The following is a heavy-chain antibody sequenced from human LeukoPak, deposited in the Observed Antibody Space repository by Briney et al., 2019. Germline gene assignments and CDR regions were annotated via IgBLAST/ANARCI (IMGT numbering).Heavy chain of an antibody. CDR2: IYHSGST. V-gene: IGHV4-30-2*01. CDR3: AREGGGDPDY. CDR1: GGSISSGGYS. J-gene: IGHJ4*02. Sequence: SQTLSLTCAVSGGSISSGGYSWSWIRQPPGKRLEWIGYIYHSGSTYYNPSLKSRVTISVDRSKNQFSLKLSSVTAADTAVYYCAREGGGDPDYWGQGTLVTVSS. D-gene: IGHD3-16*02.